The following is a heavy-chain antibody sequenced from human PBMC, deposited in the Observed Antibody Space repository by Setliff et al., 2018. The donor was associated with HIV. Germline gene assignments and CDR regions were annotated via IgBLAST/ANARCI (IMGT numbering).Heavy chain of an antibody. CDR1: GGSISRSSYY. V-gene: IGHV4-39*01. Sequence: PSETLSLTCTVSGGSISRSSYYWGWIRQPPGKGLEWIASIYYSGTTFYNPSLKSRVTIFVDTSKNQFSLRLSSVAAADTAVYYCARHGSNRFDPWGQGTLVTVSS. D-gene: IGHD3-16*02. J-gene: IGHJ5*02. CDR3: ARHGSNRFDP. CDR2: IYYSGTT.